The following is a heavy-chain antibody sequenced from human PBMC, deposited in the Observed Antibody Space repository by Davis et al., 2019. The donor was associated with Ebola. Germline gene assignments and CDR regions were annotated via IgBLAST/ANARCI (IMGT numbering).Heavy chain of an antibody. CDR2: TYYSGST. CDR1: GGSISRGGSY. Sequence: PSETLSLTCTVSGGSISRGGSYWTWIRQHPGKGLEWIGYTYYSGSTYYKPSLKSRVTISLDTSKNQFSLNLYSVTAADTAVYYCARDLRYDSSGYDYYCYMDVWGKGTTVTVSS. CDR3: ARDLRYDSSGYDYYCYMDV. D-gene: IGHD3-22*01. J-gene: IGHJ6*03. V-gene: IGHV4-31*03.